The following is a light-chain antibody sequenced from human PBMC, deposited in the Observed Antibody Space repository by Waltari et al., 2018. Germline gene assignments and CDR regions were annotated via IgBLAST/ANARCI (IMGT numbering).Light chain of an antibody. CDR3: QHRGNWPLLA. Sequence: EIVLAQSPATLSFSPGERATLSCWSSQSVGRFLAWYQRKPGQAPRLLIYDASDRATGTPARFSGSGSGTDFTLTISSLEPEDFAVYYCQHRGNWPLLAFGQGTRLEIK. V-gene: IGKV3-11*01. CDR1: QSVGRF. CDR2: DAS. J-gene: IGKJ5*01.